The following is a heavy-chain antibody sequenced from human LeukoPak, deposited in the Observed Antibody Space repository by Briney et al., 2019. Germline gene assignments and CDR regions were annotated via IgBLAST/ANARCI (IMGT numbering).Heavy chain of an antibody. J-gene: IGHJ4*02. CDR3: TKWSGYGDS. D-gene: IGHD5-12*01. CDR2: ISASGDAT. V-gene: IGHV3-23*01. CDR1: GFTFSAHS. Sequence: GGSLRLSCAASGFTFSAHSMICVRQAPGKGLEWVSGISASGDATFYADSVKGRFTISRDNSKNTVDLQMNSLRAEDTAVYYCTKWSGYGDSWGQGTLVTVSS.